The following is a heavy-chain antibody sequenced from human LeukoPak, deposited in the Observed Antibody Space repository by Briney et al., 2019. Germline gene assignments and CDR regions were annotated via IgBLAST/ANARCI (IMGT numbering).Heavy chain of an antibody. D-gene: IGHD6-6*01. J-gene: IGHJ4*02. CDR2: IYYSGST. CDR1: GGSISSYY. V-gene: IGHV4-59*01. Sequence: PSETLSLTCTVSGGSISSYYWSWIRQPPGKGLEWIGYIYYSGSTNYNPSLKGRVTISVDTSKNQFSLKLSSVTAVDTAVYYCARVDPDSSSTLEVFDYWGQGTLVTVSS. CDR3: ARVDPDSSSTLEVFDY.